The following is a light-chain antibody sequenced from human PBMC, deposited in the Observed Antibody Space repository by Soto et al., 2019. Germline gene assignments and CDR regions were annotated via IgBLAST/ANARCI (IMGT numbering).Light chain of an antibody. Sequence: EIVMTQSPATLSVSVGERATLSCRARQTVSSKLAWYQKKPGQVPRLLIYGASTRATGIPARFSGSGSGTEFTLTISSLQSEDFAVYYCKQYNDWPPQLTFGGGTKVEIK. V-gene: IGKV3-15*01. CDR3: KQYNDWPPQLT. CDR1: QTVSSK. CDR2: GAS. J-gene: IGKJ4*01.